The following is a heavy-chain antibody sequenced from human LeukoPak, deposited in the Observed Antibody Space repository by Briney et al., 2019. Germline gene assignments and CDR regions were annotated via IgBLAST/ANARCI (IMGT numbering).Heavy chain of an antibody. V-gene: IGHV3-23*01. D-gene: IGHD4-17*01. CDR3: AKDQHYGDFPDY. CDR2: ISGSGGST. Sequence: GGSLRLSCAVSGFTFDTYAMSWVRQAPGKGLEWVSAISGSGGSTYYADSVKGRFTISRDNSKNTLYLQMNSLRAEDTAVYYCAKDQHYGDFPDYWGQGTLVTVSS. J-gene: IGHJ4*02. CDR1: GFTFDTYA.